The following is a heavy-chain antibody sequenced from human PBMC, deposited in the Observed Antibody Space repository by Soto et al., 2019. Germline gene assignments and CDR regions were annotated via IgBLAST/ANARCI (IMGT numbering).Heavy chain of an antibody. CDR1: GYTFTSYG. Sequence: QVQLVQSGAEVKKPGASVKVSCKASGYTFTSYGISWVRQAPGQGLEWMGWISAYNGNTNYAQKLQGRVTMTTDTXTXTXXMELRSLRSDDTAVYYCARLPYYYDSSGYLYYFDYWGQGTLVTVSS. CDR2: ISAYNGNT. V-gene: IGHV1-18*01. J-gene: IGHJ4*02. CDR3: ARLPYYYDSSGYLYYFDY. D-gene: IGHD3-22*01.